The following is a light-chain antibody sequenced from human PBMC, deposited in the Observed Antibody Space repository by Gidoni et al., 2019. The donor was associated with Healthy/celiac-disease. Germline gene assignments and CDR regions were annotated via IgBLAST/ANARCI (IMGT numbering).Light chain of an antibody. CDR2: AAS. V-gene: IGKV1-39*01. Sequence: IQMTQSPSSLSASVGDRVTITCRASQSISSYLNWYQQKPGKAPKLLIYAASSLQSGVPSRFSGSGSGTDFTLTISSMQPEDFATYYCQQSYSTPQMFGQGTKVEIK. J-gene: IGKJ1*01. CDR3: QQSYSTPQM. CDR1: QSISSY.